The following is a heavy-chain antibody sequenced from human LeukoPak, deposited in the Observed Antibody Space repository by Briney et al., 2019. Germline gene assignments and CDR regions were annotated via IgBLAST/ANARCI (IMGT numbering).Heavy chain of an antibody. CDR1: GFTFSSYG. D-gene: IGHD4-17*01. Sequence: GGSLRLSCAASGFTFSSYGMSWVRQAPGKGLEWVSYISSRSRTIYYADSVKGRFIISRDNSKNTLYLQMNSLRAEDTAIYYCARDGKAATNYGDYDYWGQGTLVTVSS. V-gene: IGHV3-23*01. J-gene: IGHJ4*02. CDR3: ARDGKAATNYGDYDY. CDR2: ISSRSRTI.